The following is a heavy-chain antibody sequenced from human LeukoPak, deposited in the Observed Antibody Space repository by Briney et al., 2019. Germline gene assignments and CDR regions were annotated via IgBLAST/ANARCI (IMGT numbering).Heavy chain of an antibody. CDR2: INPTGGST. Sequence: ASVKVSCKASGYTFTSYYMHWVRQAPGQGLEWMAIINPTGGSTSYAQKFQGRVNVTRDTSTSTVYMELRSLRSDDTAVYYCARDPYYDFWSGYPSIYFDYWGQGTLVTVSS. D-gene: IGHD3-3*01. CDR1: GYTFTSYY. J-gene: IGHJ4*02. CDR3: ARDPYYDFWSGYPSIYFDY. V-gene: IGHV1-46*01.